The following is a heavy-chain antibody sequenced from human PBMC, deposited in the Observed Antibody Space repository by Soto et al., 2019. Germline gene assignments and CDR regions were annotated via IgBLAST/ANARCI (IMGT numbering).Heavy chain of an antibody. D-gene: IGHD2-21*01. CDR3: AGGRLWRPRDV. V-gene: IGHV1-3*01. CDR1: GYSFTKYT. CDR2: INPGNGNI. Sequence: QVQLVQSGAEVKKPGASVKVSCKTSGYSFTKYTIHWVRQGPGQRLEWLGSINPGNGNIKSSQRFQGRVTFPRDTSASVAYMELTSLTSEETGTYYCAGGRLWRPRDVWGQGTTVTVSS. J-gene: IGHJ6*02.